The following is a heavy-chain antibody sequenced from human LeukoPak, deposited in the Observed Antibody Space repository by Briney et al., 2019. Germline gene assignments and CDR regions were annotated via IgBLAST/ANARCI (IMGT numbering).Heavy chain of an antibody. J-gene: IGHJ5*02. D-gene: IGHD3-22*01. V-gene: IGHV3-21*03. CDR1: GFTLSSYS. CDR3: ARDDSGYYYNWFDP. Sequence: GGSLRLSCAASGFTLSSYSMNWVRQAPGKGPEWVSSISSSSSYICYADSVKGRFTISRDNAKNSLYLQMNSLRAEDTAVYYCARDDSGYYYNWFDPWGQGTLVTVSS. CDR2: ISSSSSYI.